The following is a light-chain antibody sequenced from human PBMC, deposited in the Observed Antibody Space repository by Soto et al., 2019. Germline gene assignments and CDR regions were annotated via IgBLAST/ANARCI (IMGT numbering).Light chain of an antibody. CDR1: SGHNNYI. Sequence: QTVVTQSPPASASLGSSVKLTCTLSSGHNNYIIAWHQQQPGKAPRHLMKLEGSGSYDKGSGVPDRFSGSSSGADRYLTISNLRFEDEADYYCETWNSNTRVFGTGTKLTVL. CDR3: ETWNSNTRV. V-gene: IGLV4-60*02. CDR2: LEGSGSY. J-gene: IGLJ1*01.